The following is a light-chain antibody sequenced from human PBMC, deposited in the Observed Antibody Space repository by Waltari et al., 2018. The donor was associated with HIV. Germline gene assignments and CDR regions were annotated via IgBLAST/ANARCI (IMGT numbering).Light chain of an antibody. V-gene: IGLV2-23*02. CDR2: EVT. Sequence: QSALTQPASVSGSPGRSINISCTGTTSDVGAYNLVSWYHNHPGKAPKLIIFEVTMRPVGVSDRFSGSRSGNTASLTISGLQAEDECVYYCCSYTGTGVLFGGGTNLTVL. CDR3: CSYTGTGVL. J-gene: IGLJ2*01. CDR1: TSDVGAYNL.